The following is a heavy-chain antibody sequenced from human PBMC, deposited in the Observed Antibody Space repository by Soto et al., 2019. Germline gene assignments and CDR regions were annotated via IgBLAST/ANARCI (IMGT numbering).Heavy chain of an antibody. CDR1: GFTFSTYG. Sequence: QGQLVESGGGVVQPGRSERLSCAASGFTFSTYGIHWVRQAPGKGLEWVSVISYDGSNKYYADSVKGRFTISRDNSKNTLYLQMNRLGVEDTAVYYCAKDLGGSGSLHYWGQGTLVTVSS. D-gene: IGHD3-10*01. V-gene: IGHV3-30*18. CDR2: ISYDGSNK. CDR3: AKDLGGSGSLHY. J-gene: IGHJ4*02.